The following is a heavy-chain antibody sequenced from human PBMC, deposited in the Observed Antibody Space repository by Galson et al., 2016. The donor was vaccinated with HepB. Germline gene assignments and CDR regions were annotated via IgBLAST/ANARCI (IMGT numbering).Heavy chain of an antibody. V-gene: IGHV4-61*02. Sequence: TLSLTCTVSGGSISSGGYYWSWIRLPAGRGLEWIGRIYTSGSTNYNPSLKSRVTISVDTSKNQFSLKLSSVTAADTAGYYCARDLYSSFPMDVWGKGTTVTGSS. J-gene: IGHJ6*03. CDR2: IYTSGST. CDR1: GGSISSGGYY. CDR3: ARDLYSSFPMDV. D-gene: IGHD6-6*01.